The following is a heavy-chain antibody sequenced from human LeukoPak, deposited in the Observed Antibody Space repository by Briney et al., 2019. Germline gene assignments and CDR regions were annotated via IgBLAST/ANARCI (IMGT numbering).Heavy chain of an antibody. J-gene: IGHJ6*02. Sequence: GGSLRLSCAASGFTFSNYYMIWVRRAPGEGLEWVSDISNPGSTIYYADSVKGRFTISRDNPKNSLYLQTNSLRTEDTAVYYCARDRYYDFWSGYDEDYYYGMDVWGQGTTVTVSS. V-gene: IGHV3-11*01. CDR3: ARDRYYDFWSGYDEDYYYGMDV. D-gene: IGHD3-3*01. CDR2: ISNPGSTI. CDR1: GFTFSNYY.